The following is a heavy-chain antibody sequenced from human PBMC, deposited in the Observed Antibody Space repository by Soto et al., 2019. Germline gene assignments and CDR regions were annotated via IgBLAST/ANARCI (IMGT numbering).Heavy chain of an antibody. CDR1: GGSISGDH. CDR2: VSSSGST. V-gene: IGHV4-59*01. D-gene: IGHD3-22*01. J-gene: IGHJ3*02. Sequence: SETLSLTCTVSGGSISGDHWNWIRQPPGKGLEWIAYVSSSGSTKYNPSLKSRVTISIDTTKNQFSLRLRSVTAADTAVYYCASGFYDSRGYSEAFDIWGQGTKVTVSS. CDR3: ASGFYDSRGYSEAFDI.